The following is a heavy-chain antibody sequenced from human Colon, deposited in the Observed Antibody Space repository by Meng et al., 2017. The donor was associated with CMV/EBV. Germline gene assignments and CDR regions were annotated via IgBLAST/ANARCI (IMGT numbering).Heavy chain of an antibody. CDR2: ISDSGGTT. V-gene: IGHV3-23*01. J-gene: IGHJ4*02. D-gene: IGHD3-22*01. CDR1: IYA. CDR3: AKDPSLGYYDSSGPTAYFDY. Sequence: IYAMGWVRQAPGNGLDWVSAISDSGGTTYYADSVRGRFTISRDNSKNTLYLQMNSLRAEDTAVYYCAKDPSLGYYDSSGPTAYFDYWGQGTLVTVSS.